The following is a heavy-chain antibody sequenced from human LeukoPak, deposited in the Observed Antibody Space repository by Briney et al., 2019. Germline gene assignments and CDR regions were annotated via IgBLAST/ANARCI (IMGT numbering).Heavy chain of an antibody. Sequence: PGGSLRLSCAASGFTFSSYSMNWVRQAPGKGLEWVSSISSSSSYIYYADSVKGRFTISRDNAKNSLYLQMNSLRAEDTAVYYCARGGIARELPPDYWGQGTLVTVSS. D-gene: IGHD1-26*01. CDR1: GFTFSSYS. J-gene: IGHJ4*02. V-gene: IGHV3-21*01. CDR2: ISSSSSYI. CDR3: ARGGIARELPPDY.